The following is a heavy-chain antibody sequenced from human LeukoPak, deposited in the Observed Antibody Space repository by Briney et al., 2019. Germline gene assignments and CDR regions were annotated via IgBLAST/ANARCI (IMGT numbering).Heavy chain of an antibody. V-gene: IGHV4-4*07. CDR3: ARDGYYYDSSGYYF. D-gene: IGHD3-22*01. CDR1: GGSISSYY. J-gene: IGHJ4*02. CDR2: IYTTGIT. Sequence: SETLSLTCTVSGGSISSYYWSWIRQPAGKGLEWVGRIYTTGITNYNPSLKSRVTMSVDTSKNQFSLKLTSVTAADTAVYYCARDGYYYDSSGYYFWGQGTLVTVSS.